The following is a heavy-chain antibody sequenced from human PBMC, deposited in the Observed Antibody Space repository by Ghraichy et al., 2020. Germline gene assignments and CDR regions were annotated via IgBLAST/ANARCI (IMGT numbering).Heavy chain of an antibody. D-gene: IGHD1-1*01. V-gene: IGHV4-39*01. J-gene: IGHJ6*02. CDR1: GGSISSSSYY. CDR2: IYYSGST. Sequence: SETLSLTCTVSGGSISSSSYYWGWIRQPPGKGLEWIGSIYYSGSTYYNPSLKSRVTISVDTSKNQFSLKLSSVTAADTAVYYCARHFGDFLLEGLDYGMDVWGQGNTVNVSS. CDR3: ARHFGDFLLEGLDYGMDV.